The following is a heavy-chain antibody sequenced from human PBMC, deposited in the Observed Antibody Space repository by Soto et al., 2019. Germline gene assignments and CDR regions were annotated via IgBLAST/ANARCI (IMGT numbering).Heavy chain of an antibody. CDR3: ARSDDSTSYPLDL. V-gene: IGHV3-53*01. J-gene: IGHJ5*02. Sequence: GGSLRLSCAASGFIVSSYYMTWVRQAPGKGLEWVSVIYSAGTTSYADSVKGRFTISRDNSKNTLYLLMNSLRAEDTAVYFCARSDDSTSYPLDLWGPGTLVTVSS. CDR1: GFIVSSYY. D-gene: IGHD4-4*01. CDR2: IYSAGTT.